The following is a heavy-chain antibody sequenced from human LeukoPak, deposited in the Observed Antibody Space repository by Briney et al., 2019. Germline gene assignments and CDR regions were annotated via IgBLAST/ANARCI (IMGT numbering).Heavy chain of an antibody. D-gene: IGHD3-22*01. Sequence: SETLSLTCTVSGGSISSSSYYWCWILQPPGKGLEWIGSIYYSGSTYYNPSLKSRVTISVDTSKNQFSLKLSSVTAADTAVYYCARRGYDSSGYYYAYWGQGTLVTVSS. CDR3: ARRGYDSSGYYYAY. CDR2: IYYSGST. J-gene: IGHJ4*02. V-gene: IGHV4-39*01. CDR1: GGSISSSSYY.